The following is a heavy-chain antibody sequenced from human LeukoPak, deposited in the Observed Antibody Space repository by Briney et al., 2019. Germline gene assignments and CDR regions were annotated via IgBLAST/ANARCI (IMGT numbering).Heavy chain of an antibody. V-gene: IGHV3-48*03. CDR2: ISISGSTI. CDR3: AKGSSGDIYYFDY. Sequence: GGSLRLSCAASGFTFSSFEMNWVRQAPGKGLEWVSYISISGSTIYYADSVKGRFTISRDNSKNTLYLQMNSLRAEDTAVYYCAKGSSGDIYYFDYWGQGTLVTVSS. J-gene: IGHJ4*02. D-gene: IGHD2-21*01. CDR1: GFTFSSFE.